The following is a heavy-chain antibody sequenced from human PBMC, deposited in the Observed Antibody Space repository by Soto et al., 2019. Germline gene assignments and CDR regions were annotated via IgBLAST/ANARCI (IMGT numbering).Heavy chain of an antibody. V-gene: IGHV5-10-1*01. CDR3: AIHLGELSLYGPNFDY. CDR2: IDPSDSYT. D-gene: IGHD3-16*02. Sequence: GESLKISCKGSGYSFTSYWISWVRQMPGKGLEWMGRIDPSDSYTNYSPSFQGHVTISADKSISTAYLQWSSLKASDTAMYYCAIHLGELSLYGPNFDYWGQGTLVTVSS. J-gene: IGHJ4*02. CDR1: GYSFTSYW.